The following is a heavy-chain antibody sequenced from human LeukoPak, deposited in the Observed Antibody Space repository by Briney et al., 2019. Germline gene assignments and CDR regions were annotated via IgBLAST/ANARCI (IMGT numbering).Heavy chain of an antibody. CDR1: EFTFSSYW. CDR2: IKQDGSEK. V-gene: IGHV3-7*01. CDR3: TRDYSGSRNYYYYYGMHV. Sequence: GGSLRLSCAASEFTFSSYWMSWVRQAPGKGLEWVANIKQDGSEKYYVDSVKGRFTISRDNAKNSLYLQTNSLRAEDTAVYYCTRDYSGSRNYYYYYGMHVWGQGTTVTVSS. D-gene: IGHD3-10*01. J-gene: IGHJ6*02.